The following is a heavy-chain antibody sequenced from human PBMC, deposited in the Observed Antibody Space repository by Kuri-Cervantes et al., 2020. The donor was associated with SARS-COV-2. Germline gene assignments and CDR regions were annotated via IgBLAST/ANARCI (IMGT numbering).Heavy chain of an antibody. CDR2: IRSKAYGGTT. V-gene: IGHV3-49*04. J-gene: IGHJ4*02. Sequence: GGSLRLSCTASGFTFGDYAMSWVRQAPGKGLEWVGFIRSKAYGGTTEYAASVKGRFTISRDDSKSIAYLQMNSLKTEDTAVYYCSRDVSARWELPYFEYWGQGTLVTVSS. CDR1: GFTFGDYA. CDR3: SRDVSARWELPYFEY. D-gene: IGHD1-26*01.